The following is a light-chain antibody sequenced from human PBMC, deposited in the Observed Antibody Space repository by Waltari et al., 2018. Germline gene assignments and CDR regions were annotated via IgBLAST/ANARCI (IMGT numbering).Light chain of an antibody. V-gene: IGKV4-1*01. CDR3: QQYYRTPRT. Sequence: DIVMTQSPDSLAVSLGERATIHCKSRQSVLYSSNNKNYLAWYQQKPGQPPKLLIYWASTRESGVPDRFSGSGSGTDFTLTISSLQAEDVAVYYCQQYYRTPRTFGQGTKVEIK. CDR2: WAS. CDR1: QSVLYSSNNKNY. J-gene: IGKJ1*01.